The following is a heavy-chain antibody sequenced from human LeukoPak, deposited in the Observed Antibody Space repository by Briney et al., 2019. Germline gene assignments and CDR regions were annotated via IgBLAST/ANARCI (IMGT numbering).Heavy chain of an antibody. D-gene: IGHD3-22*01. CDR2: ISYDGSNK. J-gene: IGHJ4*02. V-gene: IGHV3-30-3*01. CDR1: GFTFSSYA. CDR3: ARAGSSAYLIDY. Sequence: PGRSLRLSCAASGFTFSSYAMHWVRQAPGKGLEWVAVISYDGSNKYYADSVKGRFTISRDNSKNTLYLQMNSLRAEDTAVYYCARAGSSAYLIDYWGQGTLVTVSS.